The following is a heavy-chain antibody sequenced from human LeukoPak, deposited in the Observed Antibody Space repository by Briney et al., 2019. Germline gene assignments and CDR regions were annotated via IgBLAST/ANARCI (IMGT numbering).Heavy chain of an antibody. Sequence: ASVKDSCKASGYTFTSYGISWVRQAPGQGLEWMGWISAYNGNTNYAQKLQGRVTMTTDTSTSTAYMELRSLRSDDAAVYYCARTKIPSGWFDPWGQGTLVTVSS. V-gene: IGHV1-18*01. D-gene: IGHD2-2*02. CDR1: GYTFTSYG. CDR3: ARTKIPSGWFDP. CDR2: ISAYNGNT. J-gene: IGHJ5*02.